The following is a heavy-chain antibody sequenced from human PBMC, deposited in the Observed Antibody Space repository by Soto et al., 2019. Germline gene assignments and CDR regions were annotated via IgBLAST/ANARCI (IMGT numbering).Heavy chain of an antibody. V-gene: IGHV3-23*01. CDR3: AKFSYYDFWSGHDTVDY. D-gene: IGHD3-3*01. J-gene: IGHJ4*02. CDR1: GFTFSSYA. CDR2: ISGSGGST. Sequence: GGSLSLSCAASGFTFSSYAMSWVRQAPGKGLEWVSAISGSGGSTYYADSVKGRFTISRDNSKNTLYLQMNSLRAEDTAVYYCAKFSYYDFWSGHDTVDYWGQGTLVTVSS.